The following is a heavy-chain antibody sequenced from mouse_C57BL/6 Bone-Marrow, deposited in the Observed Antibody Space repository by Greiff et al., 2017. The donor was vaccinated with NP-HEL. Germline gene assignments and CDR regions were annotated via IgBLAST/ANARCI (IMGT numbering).Heavy chain of an antibody. D-gene: IGHD1-1*01. CDR1: GFTFSSYA. J-gene: IGHJ2*01. V-gene: IGHV5-4*01. CDR3: ARDPLRSFDY. Sequence: DVKLVESGGGLVKPGGSLKLSCAASGFTFSSYAMSWVRQTPEKRLEWVATISDGGSYTYYPDNVKGRFTISRDNAKNNLYLQMSHLKSEDTAMYYCARDPLRSFDYWGQGTTLTVSS. CDR2: ISDGGSYT.